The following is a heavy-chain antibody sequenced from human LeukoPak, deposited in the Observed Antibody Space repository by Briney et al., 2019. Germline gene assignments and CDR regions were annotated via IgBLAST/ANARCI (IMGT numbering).Heavy chain of an antibody. CDR2: IYSGTI. CDR1: GFTFSSNS. J-gene: IGHJ4*02. CDR3: ARAKPKNMVRGLIMRRESRYYFDY. D-gene: IGHD3-10*01. Sequence: GGSLRLSCTVSGFTFSSNSMSWVRQAPGKGVERGSFIYSGTIHYSNTATGRFTISKDNSKNPLYLQMNSLRAEDTAVYYCARAKPKNMVRGLIMRRESRYYFDYWGQGTLVTVSS. V-gene: IGHV3-53*01.